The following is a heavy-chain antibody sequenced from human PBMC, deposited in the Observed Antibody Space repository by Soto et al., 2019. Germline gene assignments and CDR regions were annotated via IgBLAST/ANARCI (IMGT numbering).Heavy chain of an antibody. Sequence: GGSLRLSCAASGFTFSSYGMHWVRQAPGKGLEWVAVISYDGSNKYYADSVKGRFTIARDNSKNTLYLQMNSLRAEDTAVYYCAKVNWGRDQLLYFLDYYGMDVWGQGTTVTVSS. D-gene: IGHD2-2*02. CDR2: ISYDGSNK. CDR3: AKVNWGRDQLLYFLDYYGMDV. J-gene: IGHJ6*02. CDR1: GFTFSSYG. V-gene: IGHV3-30*18.